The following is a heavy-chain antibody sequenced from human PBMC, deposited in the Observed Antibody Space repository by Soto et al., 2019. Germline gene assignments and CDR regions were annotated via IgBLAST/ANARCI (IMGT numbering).Heavy chain of an antibody. CDR1: GGSISSGDYY. V-gene: IGHV4-30-4*01. CDR2: IYYSGST. D-gene: IGHD6-13*01. Sequence: SETLSLTCTVSGGSISSGDYYWSWIRQPPGKGLEWIGYIYYSGSTYYNPSLKSRVTISVDTSKNQFSLNLSSVTAAGTAVYYCARDKRGGSWPNYYYYGMDVWGQGTTVTVSS. CDR3: ARDKRGGSWPNYYYYGMDV. J-gene: IGHJ6*02.